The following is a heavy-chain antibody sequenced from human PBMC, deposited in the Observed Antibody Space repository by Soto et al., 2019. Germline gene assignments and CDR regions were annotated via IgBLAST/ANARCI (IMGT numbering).Heavy chain of an antibody. J-gene: IGHJ4*02. D-gene: IGHD5-18*01. V-gene: IGHV4-30-4*01. Sequence: QVQLQESGPGLVKPSQTLSLTCTVSGGSISSGDYYWNWIRQPPGKGLEWLGYIYFSGSTYYNPSHKNQIIISLDTSKNQFSLKLSSVTAADTAVYYCARELTGYRFGPGEVYWGQGTLVTVSS. CDR3: ARELTGYRFGPGEVY. CDR1: GGSISSGDYY. CDR2: IYFSGST.